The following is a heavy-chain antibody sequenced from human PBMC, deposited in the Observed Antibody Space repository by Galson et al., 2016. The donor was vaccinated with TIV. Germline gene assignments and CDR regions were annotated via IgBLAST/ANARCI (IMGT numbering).Heavy chain of an antibody. CDR1: GASISSSRHF. CDR2: IYYSRHT. V-gene: IGHV4-39*01. D-gene: IGHD3-16*01. Sequence: TCTVSGASISSSRHFWGWIRQPPGKGLEWIGTIYYSRHTYYTSSLKSRVTVSVDASRNQFSLKLTSVTASDTAIYYCARQEQEMEAPLWDWGQGTLVTVSS. J-gene: IGHJ4*02. CDR3: ARQEQEMEAPLWD.